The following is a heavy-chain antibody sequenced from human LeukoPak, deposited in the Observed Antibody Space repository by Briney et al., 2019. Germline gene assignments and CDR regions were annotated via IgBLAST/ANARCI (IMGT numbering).Heavy chain of an antibody. J-gene: IGHJ4*02. D-gene: IGHD3-22*01. CDR2: ISGSGGNT. CDR3: AKVDSSGYYPYYFDY. V-gene: IGHV3-23*01. CDR1: GFTFSSYA. Sequence: GGSLRLSCTASGFTFSSYAMSWVRQAPGKGLEWVSAISGSGGNTYYADSVKGRFTISRDNSKNTLYLQMNSLRAEDTAVYYCAKVDSSGYYPYYFDYWGQGTLVTVSS.